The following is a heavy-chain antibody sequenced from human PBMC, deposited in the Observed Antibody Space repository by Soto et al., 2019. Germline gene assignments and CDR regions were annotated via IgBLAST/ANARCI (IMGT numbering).Heavy chain of an antibody. V-gene: IGHV3-23*01. CDR3: AKMSSPSTFDY. Sequence: EVQLLESGGGLVQPGESLRLSCAASGFTFSSYAMSWVRQAPGKGLEWVSVISGSDDSTYYADSVKGRFTISRDNSKNTLYMQMNSLRAEDTAVYYCAKMSSPSTFDYWGQGTLVTVSS. CDR2: ISGSDDST. D-gene: IGHD6-6*01. J-gene: IGHJ4*02. CDR1: GFTFSSYA.